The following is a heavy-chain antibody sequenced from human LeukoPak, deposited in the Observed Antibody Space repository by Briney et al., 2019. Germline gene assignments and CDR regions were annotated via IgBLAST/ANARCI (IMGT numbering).Heavy chain of an antibody. V-gene: IGHV3-48*03. D-gene: IGHD3-22*01. CDR1: GFTFSGYE. J-gene: IGHJ4*02. CDR3: ARHSGYYKSDDY. CDR2: ISSSGSTI. Sequence: PGGSLRLSCAASGFTFSGYEMNWVRQAPGKGLEWVSYISSSGSTIYYADSVKGRFTISRDNAKNSLYLQMNSLRAEDTAVYYCARHSGYYKSDDYWGQGTLVTVSS.